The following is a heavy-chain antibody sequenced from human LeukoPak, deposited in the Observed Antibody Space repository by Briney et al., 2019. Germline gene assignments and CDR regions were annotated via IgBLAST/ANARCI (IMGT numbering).Heavy chain of an antibody. CDR1: GYNFTDYW. CDR2: IYCGDSDT. CDR3: AIMSPQAPGDY. V-gene: IGHV5-51*01. D-gene: IGHD2-8*01. Sequence: GESLKISCKGSGYNFTDYWIGWVRQMAGKGLEWMGIIYCGDSDTRYSPSFQGQVTISADKSTSTAYLQWSSLKASDTAMYYCAIMSPQAPGDYWGQGTLVTVSS. J-gene: IGHJ4*02.